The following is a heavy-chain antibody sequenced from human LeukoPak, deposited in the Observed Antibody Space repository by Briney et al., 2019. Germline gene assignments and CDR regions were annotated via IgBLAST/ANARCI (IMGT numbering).Heavy chain of an antibody. CDR2: IIPIFGTA. D-gene: IGHD1-1*01. CDR3: ARERTGTTVVLDY. Sequence: ASVKVSCKASGGTFSSYAISWVRQAPGQGLEWMGGIIPIFGTANYAQKFQGRVTITADESTSTAYMELSSLRSEDTAVYYCARERTGTTVVLDYWGQGTLVTFSS. J-gene: IGHJ4*02. V-gene: IGHV1-69*13. CDR1: GGTFSSYA.